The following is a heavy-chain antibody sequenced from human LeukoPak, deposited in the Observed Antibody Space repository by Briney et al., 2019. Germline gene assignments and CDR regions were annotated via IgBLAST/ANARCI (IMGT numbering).Heavy chain of an antibody. CDR1: GYTFTGYY. J-gene: IGHJ6*04. CDR3: ARGIRFLEWLPTMDV. V-gene: IGHV1-2*02. CDR2: INPNSGGT. D-gene: IGHD3-3*01. Sequence: ASVKVSCKASGYTFTGYYMHWVRQAPGQGLEWMGWINPNSGGTNYAQKFQGRVTMTRDTSNSTAYMELSRLRSDDTAVYYCARGIRFLEWLPTMDVWGKGTTVTVSS.